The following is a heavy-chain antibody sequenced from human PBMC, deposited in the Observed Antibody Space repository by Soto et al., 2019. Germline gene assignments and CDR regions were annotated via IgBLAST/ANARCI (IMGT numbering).Heavy chain of an antibody. J-gene: IGHJ4*02. CDR1: GGSISSSSYY. D-gene: IGHD3-22*01. V-gene: IGHV4-39*01. Sequence: TSETLSLTCTVSGGSISSSSYYWGWIRQPPGKGLEWIGSIYYSGSTYYNPSLKSRVTISVDTSKNQFPLKLSSVTAADTAVYYCARQGGTYYYDSSGYVSFDYWGQGTLVTVSS. CDR3: ARQGGTYYYDSSGYVSFDY. CDR2: IYYSGST.